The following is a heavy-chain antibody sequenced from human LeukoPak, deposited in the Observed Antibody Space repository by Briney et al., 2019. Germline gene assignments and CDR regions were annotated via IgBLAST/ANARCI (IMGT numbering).Heavy chain of an antibody. CDR3: ARSNALDI. CDR2: IIQDSSEK. Sequence: PGGSLRLSCAASGFTFSSYAMSWVRQAPGKGLEWVTNIIQDSSEKYYVDSVKGRFDISRDNAKNSLYPQMNNLRAEDTAVYFCARSNALDIRGQGTLVIVSS. V-gene: IGHV3-7*03. J-gene: IGHJ3*02. CDR1: GFTFSSYA.